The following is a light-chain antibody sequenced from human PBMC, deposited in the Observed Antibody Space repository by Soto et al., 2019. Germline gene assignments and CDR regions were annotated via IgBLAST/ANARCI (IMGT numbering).Light chain of an antibody. Sequence: QSALTQPRSVSGSPGQSVTISCTGTSSDVGGYNFVSWYQQHPGKAPKLMIYDVSKRPSGVPDRFSGSKSGNTASLTISGLQAEDEADYYCGSYAGSYTWVFGTGTKVAAL. CDR1: SSDVGGYNF. J-gene: IGLJ1*01. CDR2: DVS. CDR3: GSYAGSYTWV. V-gene: IGLV2-11*01.